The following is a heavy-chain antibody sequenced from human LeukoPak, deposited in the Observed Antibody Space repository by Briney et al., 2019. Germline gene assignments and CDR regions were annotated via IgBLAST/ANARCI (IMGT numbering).Heavy chain of an antibody. CDR3: AKAGRWSQYYFEY. Sequence: QAGRCLRLSCAASGFTFISYAMSWVRQAPGKWLEWVSSISGSGGSTYYADSVKGQFTIPRDNSKNTMYLQMNSLRAEDTAVYYCAKAGRWSQYYFEYWGQGPLVTVSS. CDR2: ISGSGGST. J-gene: IGHJ4*02. V-gene: IGHV3-23*01. D-gene: IGHD4-23*01. CDR1: GFTFISYA.